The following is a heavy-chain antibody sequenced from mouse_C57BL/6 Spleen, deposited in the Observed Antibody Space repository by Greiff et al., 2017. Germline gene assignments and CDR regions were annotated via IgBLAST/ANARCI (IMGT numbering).Heavy chain of an antibody. D-gene: IGHD2-5*01. J-gene: IGHJ3*01. CDR1: GYTFTSSW. CDR2: INPSNGGT. CDR3: ARSRSNYPFAY. V-gene: IGHV1-53*01. Sequence: QVQLQQPGPELVKPGASVKLSCKASGYTFTSSWMHWVKQRPGQGLEWIGNINPSNGGTNYNEKLKSKATLTVDKSSSTAYMQLSSLTSEDSAVYYYARSRSNYPFAYWGQGTLVTVSA.